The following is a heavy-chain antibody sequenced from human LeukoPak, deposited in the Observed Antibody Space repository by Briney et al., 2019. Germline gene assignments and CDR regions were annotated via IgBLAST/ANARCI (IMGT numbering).Heavy chain of an antibody. D-gene: IGHD6-6*01. CDR1: GFTFSSYA. CDR3: AKDIGFSSSSYFDY. J-gene: IGHJ4*02. Sequence: GSLRLSCAATGFTFSSYAMSWVRQAPGKGLEGVSAISGSGGSTYYADSVKGRFTISRDNSKNTLYLQMNSLRAEDTAVYYCAKDIGFSSSSYFDYWGQGTLVTVSS. CDR2: ISGSGGST. V-gene: IGHV3-23*01.